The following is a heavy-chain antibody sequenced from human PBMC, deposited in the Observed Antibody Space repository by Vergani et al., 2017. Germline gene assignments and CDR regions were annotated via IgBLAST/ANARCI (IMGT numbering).Heavy chain of an antibody. V-gene: IGHV3-23*01. D-gene: IGHD2-21*02. Sequence: EVQRLESGGGLVQPGGSLRRSCAASGFTSSSCAMSGVRQAPGKGLEWVSAISGSGVSTYYADSVKGPFTISRDNSKNTLYLQMNSLRAEDTAVYYCAKVFRHIVVVTAFDYWGQGTLVTVSS. CDR1: GFTSSSCA. CDR2: ISGSGVST. CDR3: AKVFRHIVVVTAFDY. J-gene: IGHJ4*02.